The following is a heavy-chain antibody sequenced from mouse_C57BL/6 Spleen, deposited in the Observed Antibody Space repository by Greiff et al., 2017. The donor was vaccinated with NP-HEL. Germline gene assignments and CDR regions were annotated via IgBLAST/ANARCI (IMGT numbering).Heavy chain of an antibody. Sequence: EVQLQQSGPELVKPGASVKISCKASGYTFTDYYMNWVKQSHGKSLEWIGDINPNNGGTSYNQKFKGKATLTVDKSSSTAYMELRSLTSEDSAVYYCAREPITTVVAAFDYWGQGTTLTVSS. CDR1: GYTFTDYY. CDR3: AREPITTVVAAFDY. D-gene: IGHD1-1*01. CDR2: INPNNGGT. J-gene: IGHJ2*01. V-gene: IGHV1-26*01.